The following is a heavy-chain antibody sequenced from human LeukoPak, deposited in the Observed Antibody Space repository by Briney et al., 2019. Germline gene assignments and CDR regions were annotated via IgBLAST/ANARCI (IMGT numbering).Heavy chain of an antibody. CDR2: IKQDGSEK. D-gene: IGHD3-10*01. J-gene: IGHJ3*02. CDR1: GFTFSSYW. V-gene: IGHV3-7*01. Sequence: GGSLRLSCAASGFTFSSYWMSWVRQAPGKGLEWVANIKQDGSEKYYVDSVKGRFTISRDNSKNTLYLQMNSLRAEDTAVYYCAKVLWFGESFDAFDIWGQGTMVTVSS. CDR3: AKVLWFGESFDAFDI.